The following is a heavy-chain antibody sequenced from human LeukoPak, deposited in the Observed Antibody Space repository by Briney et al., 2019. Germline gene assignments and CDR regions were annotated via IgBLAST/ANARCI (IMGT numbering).Heavy chain of an antibody. J-gene: IGHJ4*02. Sequence: SQTLSLTCAISGDSVSSNSAAWNWIRQSPSRGLEWLGRTYYRSKWYNDYAVSVKSRITINPDTSKNQFSLQLNSVTPEDTAVYYCARSITMVRGVIIGHDYWGQGTLVTASS. V-gene: IGHV6-1*01. D-gene: IGHD3-10*01. CDR3: ARSITMVRGVIIGHDY. CDR1: GDSVSSNSAA. CDR2: TYYRSKWYN.